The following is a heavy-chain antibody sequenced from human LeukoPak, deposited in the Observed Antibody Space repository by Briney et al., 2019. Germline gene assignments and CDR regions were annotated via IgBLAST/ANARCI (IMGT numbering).Heavy chain of an antibody. Sequence: SETLSLTCAVYGGSFSGYYWSWIRQPPGKGLEWIGEINHSGSTNYNPSLKSRVTISVDTSKNQFSLKLSSVTAADTAVYYCARVTVDTVMVKEIFDYWGQGTLVTVSS. D-gene: IGHD5-18*01. V-gene: IGHV4-34*01. CDR2: INHSGST. CDR1: GGSFSGYY. J-gene: IGHJ4*02. CDR3: ARVTVDTVMVKEIFDY.